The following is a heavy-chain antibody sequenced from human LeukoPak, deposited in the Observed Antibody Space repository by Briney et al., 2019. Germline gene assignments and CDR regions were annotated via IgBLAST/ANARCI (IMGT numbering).Heavy chain of an antibody. CDR1: GGSISSYY. CDR3: ARVGVDYSGNTIKYFFDY. J-gene: IGHJ4*02. V-gene: IGHV4-59*01. CDR2: IYYSGST. D-gene: IGHD4-23*01. Sequence: SETLSLTCTVSGGSISSYYWSWIRQPPGKGLEWIGYIYYSGSTNYNPSLKSRVTISVDTSKNQFSLKLSPVTAADTAVYYCARVGVDYSGNTIKYFFDYWGQGTLVTVSS.